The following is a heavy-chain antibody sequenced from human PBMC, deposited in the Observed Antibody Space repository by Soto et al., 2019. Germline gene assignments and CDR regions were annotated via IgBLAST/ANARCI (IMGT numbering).Heavy chain of an antibody. CDR1: GFTFSSYW. V-gene: IGHV3-7*01. CDR3: ARGPSSLTRFDY. Sequence: PGGSLRLSCAASGFTFSSYWMSWVRQAPGKGLEWVANIKQDGSEKYYVDSVKGRFTMSRDNSKNTLYLQMNSLRAEDTAVYYCARGPSSLTRFDYWGQGTLVTVSS. D-gene: IGHD2-2*01. J-gene: IGHJ4*02. CDR2: IKQDGSEK.